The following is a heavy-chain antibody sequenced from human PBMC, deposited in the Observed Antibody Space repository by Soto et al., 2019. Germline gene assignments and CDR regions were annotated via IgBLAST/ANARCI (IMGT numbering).Heavy chain of an antibody. Sequence: SETLSLTCTVSGGSITSGGYYWSWIRQHPGKGLEWIGYSYYSGSTYYNPSLKSRVTISVDTSKNKFSLKLSSVTAADTAVYYCARGLQLWSLYYFDYWGQGALVTVSS. CDR3: ARGLQLWSLYYFDY. CDR1: GGSITSGGYY. J-gene: IGHJ4*02. D-gene: IGHD5-18*01. V-gene: IGHV4-31*03. CDR2: SYYSGST.